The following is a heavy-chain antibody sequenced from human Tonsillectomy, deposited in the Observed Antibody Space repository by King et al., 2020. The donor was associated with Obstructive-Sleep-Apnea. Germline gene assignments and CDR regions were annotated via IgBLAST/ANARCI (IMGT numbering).Heavy chain of an antibody. V-gene: IGHV5-51*01. CDR3: ARRSVDIVATLDQYYFDY. Sequence: VQLVESGAEVKKPGESLKISCKGSGYSFTSYWIGWVRQMPGKGLEWMGIIYPGDSDTRYSPSFQGQVTISADKSISTAYLQWSSLKASDTAMYYCARRSVDIVATLDQYYFDYWGQGTLVTVSS. CDR1: GYSFTSYW. D-gene: IGHD5-12*01. J-gene: IGHJ4*02. CDR2: IYPGDSDT.